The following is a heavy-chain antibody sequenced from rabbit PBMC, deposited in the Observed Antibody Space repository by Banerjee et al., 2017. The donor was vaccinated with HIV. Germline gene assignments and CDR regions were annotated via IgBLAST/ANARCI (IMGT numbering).Heavy chain of an antibody. V-gene: IGHV1S45*01. D-gene: IGHD8-1*01. CDR3: ARDTGSSFSSYGMDL. CDR2: IYGGSSGTT. J-gene: IGHJ6*01. CDR1: GFSFSNNYW. Sequence: QEQLEESGGGLVQPEGSLALTCKASGFSFSNNYWICWVRQAPGKGLEWIACIYGGSSGTTYYASWAKGRFTISKTSSTTVTLQMTSLTAADTATYFCARDTGSSFSSYGMDLWGPGTLVTVS.